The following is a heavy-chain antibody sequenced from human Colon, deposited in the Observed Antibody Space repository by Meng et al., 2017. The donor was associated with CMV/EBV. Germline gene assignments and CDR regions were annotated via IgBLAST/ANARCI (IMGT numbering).Heavy chain of an antibody. V-gene: IGHV3-73*01. CDR1: GFTFSGSA. D-gene: IGHD1-26*01. J-gene: IGHJ4*02. CDR3: TRTGPGWELLCISHFDY. Sequence: GESLKISCAASGFTFSGSAMHWVRQASGKGLEWVGRIRSKANSYATAYAASVKGRFTISRDDSKNTAYLQMNSLKTEDTAVYYCTRTGPGWELLCISHFDYWGQGTLVTVSS. CDR2: IRSKANSYAT.